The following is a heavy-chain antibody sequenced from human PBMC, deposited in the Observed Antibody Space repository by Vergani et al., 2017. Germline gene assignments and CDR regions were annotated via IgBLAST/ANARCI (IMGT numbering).Heavy chain of an antibody. J-gene: IGHJ6*02. CDR1: GYSFTSYW. V-gene: IGHV5-51*01. Sequence: EVQLVLSGAEVKTPGESLKISCKGSGYSFTSYWIGWVRQMPGEGLEGMGTIFPVDSDTRYSPSLQRQVTISADKSISTAYLQWSSLKPSDTAMYYCARLAQSPSDSYYGMDVWGQGTTVTVSS. CDR3: ARLAQSPSDSYYGMDV. CDR2: IFPVDSDT.